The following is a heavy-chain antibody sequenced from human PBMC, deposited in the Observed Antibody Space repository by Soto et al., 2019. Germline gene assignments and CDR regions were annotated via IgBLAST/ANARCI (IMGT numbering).Heavy chain of an antibody. CDR2: IYWDDDK. V-gene: IGHV2-5*02. CDR3: VHGCSGGSCYYGGGWFDP. D-gene: IGHD2-15*01. Sequence: QITLKESGPTLVKPTQTLTLTCTFSGFSLSTSGVGVGWIRQPPGKALEWLALIYWDDDKRYSPSLKSRLTITKDTSKNQVVLTMTNMDPVDTATYYCVHGCSGGSCYYGGGWFDPWGQGTLVTVSS. J-gene: IGHJ5*02. CDR1: GFSLSTSGVG.